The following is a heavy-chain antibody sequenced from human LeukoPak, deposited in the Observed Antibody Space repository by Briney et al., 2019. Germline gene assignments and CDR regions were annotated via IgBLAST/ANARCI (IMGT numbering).Heavy chain of an antibody. D-gene: IGHD3-10*01. Sequence: PSETLSLTCAVYGGSFSGYYWSWIRQPPGKGLEWIGEINHSGSTNYNPSLKSRVTISVDTSKNQFSLKLSSVTAADTAVYYCASTLRYYYGSGSYRVWGQGTLVTVSS. CDR1: GGSFSGYY. CDR3: ASTLRYYYGSGSYRV. J-gene: IGHJ4*02. CDR2: INHSGST. V-gene: IGHV4-34*01.